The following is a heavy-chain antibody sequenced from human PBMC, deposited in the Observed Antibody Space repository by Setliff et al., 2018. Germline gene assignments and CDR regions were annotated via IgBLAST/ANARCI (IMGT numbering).Heavy chain of an antibody. Sequence: ASVKVSCKASGGTFSSYAISWVRQAPGQGLEWMGWMNPNSGNTGYAQKFQGRVTITRNTSISTAYMDLSSLRFEDTAVYYCARAQSWSGGPYYFDNWGQGTLVTVSS. D-gene: IGHD3-3*01. CDR1: GGTFSSYA. CDR3: ARAQSWSGGPYYFDN. CDR2: MNPNSGNT. V-gene: IGHV1-8*03. J-gene: IGHJ4*02.